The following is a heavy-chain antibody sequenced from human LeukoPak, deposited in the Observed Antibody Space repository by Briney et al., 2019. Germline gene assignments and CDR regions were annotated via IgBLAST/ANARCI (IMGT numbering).Heavy chain of an antibody. V-gene: IGHV1-2*02. Sequence: EASVKVSCKASGGTFSSYAISWVRQAPGQGLEWMGWINPNSGGTNYAQKFQGRVTMTRDTSISTAYMELSRLRSDDTAVYYCARVADSSGSLGAFDIWGQGTMVTVSS. CDR2: INPNSGGT. D-gene: IGHD3-22*01. J-gene: IGHJ3*02. CDR3: ARVADSSGSLGAFDI. CDR1: GGTFSSYA.